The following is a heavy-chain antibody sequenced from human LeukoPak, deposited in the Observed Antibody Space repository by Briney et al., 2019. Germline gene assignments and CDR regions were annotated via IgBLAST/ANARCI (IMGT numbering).Heavy chain of an antibody. D-gene: IGHD4-17*01. J-gene: IGHJ5*02. Sequence: GGSLRLSCAASGFTFSGYAMSWVGQAPGKGLEWVSAISGSGGSTYYADSVKGRFTIARDNSKNTLYLQMNSLRAEDTAVYYCAKDPYGDYVNWCDPWGQGTLVTVSS. CDR2: ISGSGGST. V-gene: IGHV3-23*01. CDR3: AKDPYGDYVNWCDP. CDR1: GFTFSGYA.